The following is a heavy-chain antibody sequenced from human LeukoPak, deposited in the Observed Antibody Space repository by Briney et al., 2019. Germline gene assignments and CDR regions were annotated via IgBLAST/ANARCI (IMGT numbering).Heavy chain of an antibody. Sequence: SETLSLTCAVYGGSFSGYYWSWLRQPPGKGLEWIGEINHSGSTNYNPSLKSRVTISVDTSKNQFSLKLSSVTAADTAVYYCARRPYGCSGGSCYAGPGFDPWGQGTLVTVSS. J-gene: IGHJ5*02. CDR1: GGSFSGYY. V-gene: IGHV4-34*01. CDR3: ARRPYGCSGGSCYAGPGFDP. D-gene: IGHD2-15*01. CDR2: INHSGST.